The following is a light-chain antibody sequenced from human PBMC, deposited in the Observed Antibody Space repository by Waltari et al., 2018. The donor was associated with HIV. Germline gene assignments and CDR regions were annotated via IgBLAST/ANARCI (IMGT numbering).Light chain of an antibody. V-gene: IGLV2-14*01. J-gene: IGLJ1*01. CDR2: EVS. Sequence: QSALTQPASVSGSPGQSITIPCTGTSSDVGGHNYFSWYQQHPGKAPKLMIYEVSNRPSGVSKRFSGSKSGNTASLTISGLQAKDEADYYCSSYTSSSTSPYVFGTGTKVTVL. CDR1: SSDVGGHNY. CDR3: SSYTSSSTSPYV.